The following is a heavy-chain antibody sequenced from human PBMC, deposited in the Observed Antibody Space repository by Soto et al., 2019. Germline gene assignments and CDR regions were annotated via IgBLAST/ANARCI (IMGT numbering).Heavy chain of an antibody. D-gene: IGHD4-17*01. J-gene: IGHJ5*02. CDR1: GGSISGYY. Sequence: SETLSLTCTVFGGSISGYYWSWIRQSPGKGLEWIGYIYYSGTTNYNPSLKSRVTISIDTSKNHFSLRLSSVTAADTAVYYCARETYGDYVGYFDPWGQGTLVTVSS. V-gene: IGHV4-59*12. CDR2: IYYSGTT. CDR3: ARETYGDYVGYFDP.